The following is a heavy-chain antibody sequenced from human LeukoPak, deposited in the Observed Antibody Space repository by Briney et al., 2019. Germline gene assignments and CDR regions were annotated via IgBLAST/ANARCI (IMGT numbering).Heavy chain of an antibody. CDR2: IIPISGTA. CDR1: GGTFSSYA. D-gene: IGHD4-11*01. Sequence: SVKVSCKASGGTFSSYAISWVRQAPGQGLEWMGGIIPISGTANYAQKFQGRVTITADESTSTAYMELNSLRSEDTAVYYCARVPTVTTDYYYYMDVWGKGTTVTVSS. J-gene: IGHJ6*03. V-gene: IGHV1-69*01. CDR3: ARVPTVTTDYYYYMDV.